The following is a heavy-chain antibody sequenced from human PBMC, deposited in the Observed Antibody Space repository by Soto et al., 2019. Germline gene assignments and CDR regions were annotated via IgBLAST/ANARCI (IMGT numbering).Heavy chain of an antibody. J-gene: IGHJ3*02. V-gene: IGHV3-30*18. CDR2: ISYDGSNK. Sequence: HPGGSLRLSCAASGVTFCTYAMSWVRQAPGKGLEWVAAISYDGSNKYYADSVKGRFTISRDNSKNTLYLQMNSLRAEDTAVYYCAKGTIDTMIVVVINGAFDIWGQGTMVTVSS. D-gene: IGHD3-22*01. CDR3: AKGTIDTMIVVVINGAFDI. CDR1: GVTFCTYA.